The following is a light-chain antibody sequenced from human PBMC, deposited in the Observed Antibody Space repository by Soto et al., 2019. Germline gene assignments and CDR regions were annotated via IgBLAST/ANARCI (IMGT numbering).Light chain of an antibody. CDR2: KAS. V-gene: IGKV1-5*03. J-gene: IGKJ1*01. CDR1: QSISSW. CDR3: KQYNSYSWT. Sequence: DIQMTQSPSTLSASVGDRVTITCRASQSISSWLAWYQQKPGKAPKLLIYKASSLESGVPSRFSGSGSGTNFTLTISSLQPDDFAXYYCKQYNSYSWTFGKGTKVNIK.